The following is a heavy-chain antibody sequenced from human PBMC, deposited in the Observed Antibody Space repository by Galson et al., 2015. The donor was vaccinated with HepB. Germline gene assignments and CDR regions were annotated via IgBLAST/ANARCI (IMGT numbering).Heavy chain of an antibody. CDR3: ARDIRYSSSWYINYYYGMDV. CDR2: IWYDGSNK. Sequence: SLRLSCAASGFTFSSYGMHWVRQAPGKGLEWVAVIWYDGSNKYYADSVKGRFTISRDNSKNTLYLQMNSLRAEDTAVYYCARDIRYSSSWYINYYYGMDVWGQGTTVTVSS. J-gene: IGHJ6*02. D-gene: IGHD6-13*01. CDR1: GFTFSSYG. V-gene: IGHV3-33*01.